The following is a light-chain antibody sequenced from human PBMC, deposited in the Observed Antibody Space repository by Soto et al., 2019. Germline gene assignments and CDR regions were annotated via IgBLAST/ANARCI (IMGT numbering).Light chain of an antibody. CDR3: SSYAGSNNLI. Sequence: QSVLTQPPSASGSPGQSVTICCTGTSSDIGSFIYVSWYQQHPGKAPKLMLYEVTKRPSGVPDRFSGSKSGDTASLTVSGLQAEDEADYYCSSYAGSNNLIFGGGTKLTVL. J-gene: IGLJ2*01. CDR2: EVT. V-gene: IGLV2-8*01. CDR1: SSDIGSFIY.